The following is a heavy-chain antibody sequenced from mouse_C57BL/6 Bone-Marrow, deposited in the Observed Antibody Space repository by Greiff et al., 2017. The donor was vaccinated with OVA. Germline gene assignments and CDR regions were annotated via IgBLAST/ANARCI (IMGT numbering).Heavy chain of an antibody. V-gene: IGHV1-82*01. J-gene: IGHJ2*01. D-gene: IGHD1-1*01. CDR2: IYPGDGDT. CDR1: GYAFSSSW. CDR3: ARSPYVFDY. Sequence: VQLVESGPELVKPGASVKISCKASGYAFSSSWMNWVKQRPGKGLEWIGRIYPGDGDTNYNGKFKGKATLTADKSSSTAYMQLSSLTSEDSAVYFCARSPYVFDYWGQGTTLTVSS.